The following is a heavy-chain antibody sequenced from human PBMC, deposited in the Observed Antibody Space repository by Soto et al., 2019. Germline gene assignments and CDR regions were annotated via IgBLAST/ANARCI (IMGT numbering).Heavy chain of an antibody. J-gene: IGHJ4*02. CDR2: LYWDDDK. Sequence: QITLKESGPTLVKPTQTLTLTFTFSGCSLSTSEVGVGWIRQPPGQALEWLALLYWDDDKRYNPSLKGRLTIAKDTSKNQVVLTLTNMDPVDTATYYCVHRAVIGGNSCITGHWGQGTLVTVSS. CDR1: GCSLSTSEVG. V-gene: IGHV2-5*02. D-gene: IGHD6-13*01. CDR3: VHRAVIGGNSCITGH.